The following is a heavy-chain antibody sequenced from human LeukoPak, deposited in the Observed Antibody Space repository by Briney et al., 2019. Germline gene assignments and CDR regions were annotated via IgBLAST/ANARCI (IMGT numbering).Heavy chain of an antibody. V-gene: IGHV4-4*07. D-gene: IGHD1-26*01. J-gene: IGHJ4*02. CDR3: ARGSGYSGSYEFDY. CDR1: AGSISSYY. Sequence: SETLSLTCTVSAGSISSYYWGWIRQPAGKGREWIGRIYTGATTNYNPSLKSRVTMSVDTSKNQFSLKLSSVTAADTAVYYCARGSGYSGSYEFDYWGQGTLVTVSS. CDR2: IYTGATT.